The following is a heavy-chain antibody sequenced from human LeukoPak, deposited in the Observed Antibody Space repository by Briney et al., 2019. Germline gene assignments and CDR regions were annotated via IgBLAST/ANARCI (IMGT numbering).Heavy chain of an antibody. CDR2: ISDDGSNK. CDR1: GFTFTNYS. V-gene: IGHV3-30*04. D-gene: IGHD6-6*01. Sequence: AGGSLRLSCAASGFTFTNYSVHWVRQAPGKGLEWVALISDDGSNKYYADSVKGRFTISRDNSKNTLYLQMSSLRSEDTAVYYCARTYGSSADAFDIWGQGTMVTVSS. CDR3: ARTYGSSADAFDI. J-gene: IGHJ3*02.